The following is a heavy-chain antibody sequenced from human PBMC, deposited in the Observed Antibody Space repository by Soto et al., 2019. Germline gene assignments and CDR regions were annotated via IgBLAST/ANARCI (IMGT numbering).Heavy chain of an antibody. J-gene: IGHJ4*02. D-gene: IGHD6-13*01. Sequence: PGGSLRPSCAGSGFTVNMYWMHWVRQAPGKGPVWVARIYNDGTYADYADSVKGRFTISRDNAKDTLYLQMNDLRAEDSALYHCTRGPRATSAGTSAHWGQGTLVTVSS. CDR1: GFTVNMYW. CDR2: IYNDGTYA. V-gene: IGHV3-74*01. CDR3: TRGPRATSAGTSAH.